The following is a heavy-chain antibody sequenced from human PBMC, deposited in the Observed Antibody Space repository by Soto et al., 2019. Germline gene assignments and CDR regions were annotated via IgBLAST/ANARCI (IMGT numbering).Heavy chain of an antibody. CDR3: ARRYSSSWYDYYYYMDV. Sequence: SETLSLTCTVSGGSISSYYWSWMRQPPGKGLEWIGYIYYSGSTNYNPSLKSRVTISVDTSKNQFSLKLSSVTAADTAVYYCARRYSSSWYDYYYYMDVWGKGTTVTASS. CDR1: GGSISSYY. CDR2: IYYSGST. J-gene: IGHJ6*03. D-gene: IGHD6-13*01. V-gene: IGHV4-59*08.